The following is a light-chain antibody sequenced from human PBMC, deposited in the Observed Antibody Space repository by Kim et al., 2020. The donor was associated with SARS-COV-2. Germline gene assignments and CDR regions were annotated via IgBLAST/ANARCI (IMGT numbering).Light chain of an antibody. CDR1: QSVYNC. V-gene: IGKV1-39*01. Sequence: ASVGDRITITCRASQSVYNCVNWYQQKPGKAPERLIYAASTLQSGVPSRFSGSTSGTEFTLTISSLQPEDFATYYCQQSYSTPRSFCGGTKVDIK. J-gene: IGKJ4*01. CDR3: QQSYSTPRS. CDR2: AAS.